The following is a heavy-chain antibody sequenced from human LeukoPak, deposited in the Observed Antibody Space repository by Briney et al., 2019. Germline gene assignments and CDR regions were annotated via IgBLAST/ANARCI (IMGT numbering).Heavy chain of an antibody. Sequence: GGSLRLSSAASGFTFSSYWMHWVRQAPGKGLVWVSRINSDGSSTTYADSVKGRFTISRDNAKHTVYLQMSSLRAEDTAVYYCARELVARTNWFDPWGQGTLVTVSS. CDR1: GFTFSSYW. V-gene: IGHV3-74*01. D-gene: IGHD6-19*01. CDR2: INSDGSST. CDR3: ARELVARTNWFDP. J-gene: IGHJ5*02.